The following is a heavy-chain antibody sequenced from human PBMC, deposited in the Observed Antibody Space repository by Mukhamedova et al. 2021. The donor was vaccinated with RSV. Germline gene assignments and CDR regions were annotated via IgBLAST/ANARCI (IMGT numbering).Heavy chain of an antibody. V-gene: IGHV1-69*15. J-gene: IGHJ4*02. D-gene: IGHD6-13*01. CDR3: ARDRDSSSGL. CDR2: IIPIFGTA. Sequence: GLEWMGRIIPIFGTANYAQKFQGRVTITADESTSTAYMELSSLGSEDTAVYYCARDRDSSSGLWGQGTLVTVSS.